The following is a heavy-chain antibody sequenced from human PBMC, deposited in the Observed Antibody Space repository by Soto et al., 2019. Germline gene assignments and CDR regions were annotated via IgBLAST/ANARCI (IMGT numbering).Heavy chain of an antibody. J-gene: IGHJ4*02. CDR3: ARDYLVIPHRVIAS. V-gene: IGHV3-33*01. Sequence: QVQLVESGGGVVQPGRSLRLSCAASGFTFSSYGMHWVRQAPGKGLEWVAVIWYDGSNKYYADSVKGRFTISRDNATNALYLEMNTLRAEETAVYYCARDYLVIPHRVIASWGQGALVTFSA. CDR1: GFTFSSYG. CDR2: IWYDGSNK. D-gene: IGHD2-15*01.